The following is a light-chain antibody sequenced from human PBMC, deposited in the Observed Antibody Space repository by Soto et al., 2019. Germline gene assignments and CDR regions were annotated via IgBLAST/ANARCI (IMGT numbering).Light chain of an antibody. CDR1: SNDVGRYNH. CDR3: IANYGSIYV. V-gene: IGLV2-8*01. CDR2: DVN. J-gene: IGLJ1*01. Sequence: QSALTQPASASASPGQSVTISCTGTSNDVGRYNHVSWYQQNPGKAPKLIIFDVNNRPSGVLDRFSGSKSCNTASLTVSGLPAEDEADYYCIANYGSIYVFGSGTKVTVL.